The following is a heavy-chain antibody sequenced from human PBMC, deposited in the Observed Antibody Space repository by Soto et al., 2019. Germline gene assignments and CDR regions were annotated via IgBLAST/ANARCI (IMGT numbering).Heavy chain of an antibody. V-gene: IGHV3-23*01. J-gene: IGHJ4*03. D-gene: IGHD3-10*01. CDR1: GFTFSRFW. CDR3: AKRHYYGSGSFALAT. CDR2: VSGDGYAS. Sequence: GGSLRLSCAASGFTFSRFWMSWVRQAPGKGLEWVSSVSGDGYASDYADSVKGRFTVSRHNSKNTLYLQMNSLRAEDTAVYYCAKRHYYGSGSFALATWGQGTLVTVS.